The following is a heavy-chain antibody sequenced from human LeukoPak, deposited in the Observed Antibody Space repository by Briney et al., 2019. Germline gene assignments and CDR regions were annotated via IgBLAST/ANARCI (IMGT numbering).Heavy chain of an antibody. J-gene: IGHJ4*02. D-gene: IGHD3-3*01. CDR3: ARVYYDFWSGYYLDY. CDR2: IYTGGST. Sequence: PSETLSLTCTVSGGSISSYYWSWIRQPAGKGLEWIGRIYTGGSTNYNPSLKSRVTMSVDTSKNQFSLKLSSVTAADTAVYYCARVYYDFWSGYYLDYWGQGTLVTVSS. CDR1: GGSISSYY. V-gene: IGHV4-4*07.